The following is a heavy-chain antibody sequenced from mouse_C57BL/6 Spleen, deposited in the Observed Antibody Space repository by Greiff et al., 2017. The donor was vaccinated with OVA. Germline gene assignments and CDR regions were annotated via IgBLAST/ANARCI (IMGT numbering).Heavy chain of an antibody. CDR1: GYTFTSYW. CDR2: IYPSDSET. CDR3: ARGTDYGSSHWYFDV. J-gene: IGHJ1*03. V-gene: IGHV1-61*01. Sequence: QVQLQQPGAELVRPGSSVKLSCKASGYTFTSYWMDWVKQRPGQGLEWIGNIYPSDSETHYNQKFKDKATLTVDKSSSTAYMQLSSLTSEDSAVYYCARGTDYGSSHWYFDVWGTGTTVTVSS. D-gene: IGHD1-1*01.